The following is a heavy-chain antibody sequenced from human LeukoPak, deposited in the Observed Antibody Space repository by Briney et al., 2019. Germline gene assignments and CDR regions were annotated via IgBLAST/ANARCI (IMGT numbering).Heavy chain of an antibody. CDR1: GFTVSSNY. V-gene: IGHV3-66*01. J-gene: IGHJ3*02. D-gene: IGHD3-10*01. CDR2: IYSGGST. Sequence: GGSLRLSCAASGFTVSSNYMSWVRQAPGKGLEWVSIIYSGGSTYYADSVKGRFTISRDNSKNTLYLQMNSMGAEDTAVYYCARSGSTLVRGVIFSPDAFDIWGQGTVVTVSS. CDR3: ARSGSTLVRGVIFSPDAFDI.